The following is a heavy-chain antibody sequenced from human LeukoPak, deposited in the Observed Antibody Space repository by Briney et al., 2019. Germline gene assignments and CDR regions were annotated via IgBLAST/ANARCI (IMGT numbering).Heavy chain of an antibody. CDR1: GFTFSSYE. V-gene: IGHV3-48*03. J-gene: IGHJ4*02. D-gene: IGHD1-26*01. Sequence: GGSLRLSCAASGFTFSSYEMNWVRQAPGKGLEWVSYISSSGSTIYYADSVKGRFTISRDNAKNSLYPQMNSLRAEDTAVYYCAREESGSLNWGQGTLVTVSS. CDR2: ISSSGSTI. CDR3: AREESGSLN.